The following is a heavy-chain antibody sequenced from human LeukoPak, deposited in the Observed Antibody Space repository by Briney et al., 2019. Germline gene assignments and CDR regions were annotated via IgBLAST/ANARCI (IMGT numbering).Heavy chain of an antibody. CDR2: VNSHGGT. J-gene: IGHJ5*02. V-gene: IGHV4-4*08. CDR1: GGSISTYS. Sequence: SETLSLTCTVSGGSISTYSWNWIRQPPGQGLEWIGYVNSHGGTYNNPSLKSRVTVSLDMSKNQFSLKLSSATAADTAVYYCARDAGGTWFDPWGQGILVTVSS. CDR3: ARDAGGTWFDP.